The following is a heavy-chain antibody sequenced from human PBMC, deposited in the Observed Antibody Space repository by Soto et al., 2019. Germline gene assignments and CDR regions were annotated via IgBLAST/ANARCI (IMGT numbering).Heavy chain of an antibody. CDR1: GFTFRSYA. CDR2: ISGSGGST. D-gene: IGHD1-26*01. CDR3: AKDLSATTQPYYSDY. J-gene: IGHJ4*02. Sequence: EVQLLESGGGLVQPGGSLRLSCAASGFTFRSYAMSWVRQAPGKGLEWVSGISGSGGSTFYADSVKGRFTISRDNSKNTLYLQMNSLRAEDTAVYYCAKDLSATTQPYYSDYWGQGTLVTVSS. V-gene: IGHV3-23*01.